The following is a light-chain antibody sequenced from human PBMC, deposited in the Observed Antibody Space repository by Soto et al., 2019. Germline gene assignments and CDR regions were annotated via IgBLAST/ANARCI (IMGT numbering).Light chain of an antibody. CDR1: QSIDSW. V-gene: IGKV1-5*03. J-gene: IGKJ1*01. Sequence: DIQMTQSPSTLSASVGDTVTVTWRASQSIDSWLAWYQQKPGKAPKLLMYKASSLESGVPSRFSGSGSETEFTLTISSLQPDDFATYYCQHYKSYPWTFGQGTKVDI. CDR3: QHYKSYPWT. CDR2: KAS.